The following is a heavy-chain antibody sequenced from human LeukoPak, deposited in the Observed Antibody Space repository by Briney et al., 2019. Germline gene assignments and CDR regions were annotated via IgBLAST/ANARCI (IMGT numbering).Heavy chain of an antibody. Sequence: GGSLRLSCAASGFTFSDYYMSWIRQAPGKGLEWVSYISSSGNTIYYADSVKGRFTISRDNAKNSLYLQMNSLRAEDTAVYYCARWTTVVTRGFDYWGQGTLVTVSS. J-gene: IGHJ4*02. V-gene: IGHV3-11*01. CDR2: ISSSGNTI. CDR1: GFTFSDYY. D-gene: IGHD4-23*01. CDR3: ARWTTVVTRGFDY.